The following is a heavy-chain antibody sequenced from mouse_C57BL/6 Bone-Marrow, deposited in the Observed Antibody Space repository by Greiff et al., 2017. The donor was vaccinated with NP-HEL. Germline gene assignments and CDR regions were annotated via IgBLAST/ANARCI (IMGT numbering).Heavy chain of an antibody. CDR1: GYAFSSYW. CDR3: ARGGYSPGFAY. CDR2: IYPGDGDT. Sequence: VQLQESGAELVKPGASVKISCKASGYAFSSYWMNWVKQRPGKGLEWIGQIYPGDGDTNYNGKFKGKATLTADKSSSTAYMQLSSLTSEDSAVYFCARGGYSPGFAYWGQGTLVTVSA. V-gene: IGHV1-80*01. D-gene: IGHD2-3*01. J-gene: IGHJ3*01.